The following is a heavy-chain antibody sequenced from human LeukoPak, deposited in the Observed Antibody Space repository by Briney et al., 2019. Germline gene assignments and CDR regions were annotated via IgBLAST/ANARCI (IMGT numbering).Heavy chain of an antibody. V-gene: IGHV4-34*01. CDR3: ARGLGEAVAGRNY. D-gene: IGHD6-19*01. J-gene: IGHJ4*02. CDR2: INHSGST. Sequence: SETPSLTCAVYGGSFSGYYWSWIRQPPGKGLEWIGEINHSGSTNYNPSLKSRVTISVDTSKNQFSLKLSSVTAADTAVYYCARGLGEAVAGRNYWGQGTLVTVSS. CDR1: GGSFSGYY.